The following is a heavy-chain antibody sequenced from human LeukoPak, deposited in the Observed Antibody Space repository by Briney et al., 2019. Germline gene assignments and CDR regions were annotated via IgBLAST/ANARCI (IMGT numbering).Heavy chain of an antibody. V-gene: IGHV3-21*01. CDR1: GFTFSSYS. J-gene: IGHJ6*04. D-gene: IGHD3-10*01. CDR3: ARDNYGSGSTTEPGGSYYYYGMDV. CDR2: ISSSSSYI. Sequence: GGSLRLSCAASGFTFSSYSMNWVRQAPGKGLEWVSSISSSSSYIYYADSVKGRFTISRDNAKNSLYLQVNSLRAEDTAVYYCARDNYGSGSTTEPGGSYYYYGMDVWGKGTTVTVSS.